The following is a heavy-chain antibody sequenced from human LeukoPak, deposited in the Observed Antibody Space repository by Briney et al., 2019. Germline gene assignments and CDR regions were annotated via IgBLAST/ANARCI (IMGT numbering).Heavy chain of an antibody. CDR2: IYYSGST. CDR3: ARHYGP. D-gene: IGHD3-10*01. J-gene: IGHJ4*02. Sequence: SETLSLTCTVSGVSISSYYWSWIRRPPGRGLEWIGYIYYSGSTNYNPSLKSRVTISVDTSKSQFSLKLNSVTATDTAVYYCARHYGPWGQGTLVTVSS. V-gene: IGHV4-59*08. CDR1: GVSISSYY.